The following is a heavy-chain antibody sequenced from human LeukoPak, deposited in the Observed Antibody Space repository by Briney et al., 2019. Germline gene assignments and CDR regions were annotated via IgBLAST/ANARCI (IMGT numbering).Heavy chain of an antibody. D-gene: IGHD3-22*01. CDR3: ARTKKEGDSSGYYYHFDY. Sequence: SETLSLTCAVSGGSINSGGYSWSWIRQPPGKGLEWIGYIYESGSTYYNPSLKGRVTMSLDRSKRQISLKLSSVTAADTAVYYCARTKKEGDSSGYYYHFDYWGQGTLVTVSS. V-gene: IGHV4-30-2*01. CDR2: IYESGST. J-gene: IGHJ4*02. CDR1: GGSINSGGYS.